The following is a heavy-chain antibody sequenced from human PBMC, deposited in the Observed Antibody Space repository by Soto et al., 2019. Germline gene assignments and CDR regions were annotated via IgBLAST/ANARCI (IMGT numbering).Heavy chain of an antibody. CDR3: ARDSSTQLLWLGEYHLQSPTTWFDP. D-gene: IGHD3-10*01. J-gene: IGHJ5*02. V-gene: IGHV3-48*01. CDR1: GFTFSSYS. Sequence: EVQLVESGGGLVQPGGSLRLSCAASGFTFSSYSMNWVRQAPGKGLEWVSYISSSSSTIYYADSVKGRFTISRDNARNSLYLQMTSLRTEATAVYYCARDSSTQLLWLGEYHLQSPTTWFDPWGQGTLVTVSS. CDR2: ISSSSSTI.